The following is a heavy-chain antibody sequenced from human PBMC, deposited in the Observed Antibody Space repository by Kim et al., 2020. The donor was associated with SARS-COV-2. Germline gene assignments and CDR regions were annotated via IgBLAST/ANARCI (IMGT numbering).Heavy chain of an antibody. J-gene: IGHJ4*02. V-gene: IGHV1-2*04. CDR2: INPNSGGT. CDR3: ARGYYDSSGRRFDY. D-gene: IGHD3-22*01. Sequence: ASVKVSCKASGYTFTGYYMHWVRQAPGQGLEWMGWINPNSGGTNYAQKFQGWVTMTRDTSISTAYMELSSLRSDDTAVYYCARGYYDSSGRRFDYWGQGTLVTVSS. CDR1: GYTFTGYY.